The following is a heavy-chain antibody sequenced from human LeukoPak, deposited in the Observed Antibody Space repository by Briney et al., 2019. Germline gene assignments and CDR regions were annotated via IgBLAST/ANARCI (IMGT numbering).Heavy chain of an antibody. Sequence: GGSLRLSCAASGFTFSTYWMHWVRQAPGKGLVWVSRINTDGSSATYADSVRGRFTISRDNSKNTLYLQMNSLRAEDTAVYYCAKDYPTYYYDSSGYPDYWGQGTLVTVSS. CDR3: AKDYPTYYYDSSGYPDY. CDR1: GFTFSTYW. CDR2: INTDGSSA. D-gene: IGHD3-22*01. J-gene: IGHJ4*02. V-gene: IGHV3-74*01.